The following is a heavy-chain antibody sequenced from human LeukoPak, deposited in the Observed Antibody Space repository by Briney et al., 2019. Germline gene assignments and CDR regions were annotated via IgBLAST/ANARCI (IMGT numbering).Heavy chain of an antibody. V-gene: IGHV1-69*05. CDR2: IIPIFGTA. CDR1: GGTFSIYA. CDR3: ARDRGYDILTGYYFDY. Sequence: GASVKVSCKASGGTFSIYAISWVRQAPGQGLEWMGRIIPIFGTANYAQKFQGRVTITTDVSTSTAYMELSSLRSEDTAVYYCARDRGYDILTGYYFDYWGQGTLVTVSS. J-gene: IGHJ4*02. D-gene: IGHD3-9*01.